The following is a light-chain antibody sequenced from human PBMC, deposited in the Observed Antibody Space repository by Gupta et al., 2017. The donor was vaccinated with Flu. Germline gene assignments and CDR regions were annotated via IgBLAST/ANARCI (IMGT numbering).Light chain of an antibody. Sequence: DIVMTQSPDSLPLSLAERATINCKSSQNLLYSSNNKNYLVWYQQKPGQPPKLLIYWASTRESGVPDRFSGSGSGTDFTLTVSGLQAEDVAVYYCQQNYSLPWTFGQGTKVEIK. V-gene: IGKV4-1*01. CDR2: WAS. CDR3: QQNYSLPWT. J-gene: IGKJ1*01. CDR1: QNLLYSSNNKNY.